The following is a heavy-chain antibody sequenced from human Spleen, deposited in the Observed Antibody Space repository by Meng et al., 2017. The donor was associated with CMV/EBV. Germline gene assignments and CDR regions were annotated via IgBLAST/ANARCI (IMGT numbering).Heavy chain of an antibody. CDR3: ARDQRSYYGNDAFDI. J-gene: IGHJ3*02. V-gene: IGHV4-4*02. CDR1: GGSISSSNW. Sequence: SETLSLTCAVSGGSISSSNWWSWVRQPPGKGLEWIGEIYHSGSTNYNPSLKSRVTISVDKSKNQFSLKLSSVTAADTAVYYCARDQRSYYGNDAFDIWGQGTMVTVSS. CDR2: IYHSGST. D-gene: IGHD1-26*01.